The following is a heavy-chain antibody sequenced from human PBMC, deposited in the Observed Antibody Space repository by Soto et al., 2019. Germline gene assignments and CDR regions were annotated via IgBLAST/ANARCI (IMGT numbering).Heavy chain of an antibody. CDR2: IWYDGSNK. D-gene: IGHD3-10*01. CDR1: GFTFSSYG. J-gene: IGHJ4*02. Sequence: QVQLVESGGGVVQPGRSLRLSCAASGFTFSSYGMHWVRQAPGKGLEWVAVIWYDGSNKYYADSVKGRVTIYRDNSKNTLYLQMNNLRADDTAVYYCARDLDGSGSYPYYWGQGTLVTVSS. CDR3: ARDLDGSGSYPYY. V-gene: IGHV3-33*01.